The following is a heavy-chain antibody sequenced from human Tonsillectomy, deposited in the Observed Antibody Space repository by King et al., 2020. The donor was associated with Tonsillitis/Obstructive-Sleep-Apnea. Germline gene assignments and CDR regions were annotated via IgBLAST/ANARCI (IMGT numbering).Heavy chain of an antibody. Sequence: VQLQESGPGLVKPSQTLSLTCTVSGGSISSGGYYWSWIRQHPGKGLEWIGYIYYSGSTYYNPSLKSRVTISVDTSKNQFSLKLSSVTAADTAVYYCARISMVRGVFSFGFDYWGQGTLVTVSS. D-gene: IGHD3-10*01. J-gene: IGHJ4*02. CDR1: GGSISSGGYY. CDR3: ARISMVRGVFSFGFDY. CDR2: IYYSGST. V-gene: IGHV4-31*03.